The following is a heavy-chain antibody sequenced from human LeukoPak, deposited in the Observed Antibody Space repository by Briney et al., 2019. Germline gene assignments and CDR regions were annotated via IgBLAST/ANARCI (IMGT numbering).Heavy chain of an antibody. V-gene: IGHV3-7*01. CDR2: IKQDGSEK. CDR3: ARDVGYCSSTSCSPFDY. J-gene: IGHJ4*02. Sequence: GGSLRLSCAASGFTFSSYSMNWVRQAPGKGLEWVANIKQDGSEKYYVDSVKGRFTISRDNAKNSLYLQMNSLRAEDTAVYYCARDVGYCSSTSCSPFDYWGQGTLVTVSS. CDR1: GFTFSSYS. D-gene: IGHD2-2*01.